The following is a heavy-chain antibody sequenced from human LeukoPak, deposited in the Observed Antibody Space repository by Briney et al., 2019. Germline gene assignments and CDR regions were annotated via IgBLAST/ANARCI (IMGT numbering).Heavy chain of an antibody. V-gene: IGHV1-69*05. J-gene: IGHJ6*03. CDR3: ARGDDFLAAYNYMDV. CDR2: INPVSGAT. D-gene: IGHD3-9*01. CDR1: GGSIRRLA. Sequence: ASVKVSCKASGGSIRRLATNWVRQAPGEGLEWMGTINPVSGATNYTHKFQGRVTMTTDESTTTAYMELRRLTTEDTAVYYCARGDDFLAAYNYMDVWGQGSSVIVSS.